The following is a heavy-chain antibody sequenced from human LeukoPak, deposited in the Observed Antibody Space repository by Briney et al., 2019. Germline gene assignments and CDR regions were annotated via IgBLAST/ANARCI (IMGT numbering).Heavy chain of an antibody. Sequence: GGSLRLSCAASGFTFDDYAMHWVRQAPGKGLEWVSGISWNSGSIGYADSVKGRFTISRDNAKNSLYLQMNSLRAEDTALYYCAEGSDLDYWGQGTLVTVSS. CDR1: GFTFDDYA. V-gene: IGHV3-9*01. J-gene: IGHJ4*02. CDR2: ISWNSGSI. CDR3: AEGSDLDY.